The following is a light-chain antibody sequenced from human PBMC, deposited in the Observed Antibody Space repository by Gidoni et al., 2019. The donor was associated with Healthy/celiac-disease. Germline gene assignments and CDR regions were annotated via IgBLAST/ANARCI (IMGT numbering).Light chain of an antibody. CDR1: QSISSW. Sequence: DIQMTQSPSTLSASVGDRVTITCRASQSISSWLAWYQQKPGKAPKLLIYDASSLESGVPSRFSGSGSGTEFTLTISSLQPDDFATYYCQQYNSYSLTFXQXTKLXIK. CDR2: DAS. J-gene: IGKJ2*01. V-gene: IGKV1-5*01. CDR3: QQYNSYSLT.